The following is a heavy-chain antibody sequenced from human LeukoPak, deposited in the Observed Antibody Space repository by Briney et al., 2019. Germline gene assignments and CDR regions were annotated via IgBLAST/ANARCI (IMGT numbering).Heavy chain of an antibody. D-gene: IGHD3-22*01. J-gene: IGHJ1*01. CDR3: ARVVQSTDSSGFYLPEYFQH. Sequence: SETLSLTCTVSGYSISSGYHWGWVRQPPGKGLEWIGSIYHSGSTYYNPSLKSRVTISVDTSKNQFSLKLRSVTAADTAVYYCARVVQSTDSSGFYLPEYFQHWGQGTLVTVSS. CDR2: IYHSGST. CDR1: GYSISSGYH. V-gene: IGHV4-38-2*02.